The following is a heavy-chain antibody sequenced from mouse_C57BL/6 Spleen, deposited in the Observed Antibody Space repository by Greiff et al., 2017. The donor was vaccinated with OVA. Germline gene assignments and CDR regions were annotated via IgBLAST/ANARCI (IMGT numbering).Heavy chain of an antibody. J-gene: IGHJ3*01. CDR3: ARKDDYAWFAY. CDR2: IYPGDGDT. Sequence: VQLQQSGAELVKPGASVKISCKASGYAFSSYWMNWVKQRPGKGLEWIGQIYPGDGDTNYNGQFKGKATLTADKSSSTAYMQLSSLTSEDSAVYFCARKDDYAWFAYWGQGTLVTVSA. V-gene: IGHV1-80*01. D-gene: IGHD2-4*01. CDR1: GYAFSSYW.